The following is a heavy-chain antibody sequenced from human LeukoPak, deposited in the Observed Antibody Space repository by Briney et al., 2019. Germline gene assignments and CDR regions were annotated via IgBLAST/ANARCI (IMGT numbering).Heavy chain of an antibody. Sequence: PSETLSLTCTVSGGSFSSYYWCWLRRPPGRGLEWIAYLSHSGSSDSNPSLTSRVTTLVDTSKNQLSLKLTSVTAADTAVYYCARARYANAWYAFDIWGHGTMVTVSS. CDR3: ARARYANAWYAFDI. CDR1: GGSFSSYY. V-gene: IGHV4-59*01. D-gene: IGHD2-2*01. J-gene: IGHJ3*02. CDR2: LSHSGSS.